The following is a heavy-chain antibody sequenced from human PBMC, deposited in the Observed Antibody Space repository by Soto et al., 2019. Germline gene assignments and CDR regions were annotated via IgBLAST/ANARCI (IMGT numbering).Heavy chain of an antibody. D-gene: IGHD7-27*01. CDR3: AKKSLGSITFPALYYFDY. CDR2: ISGGGDAT. Sequence: EAQLLESGGGLVQPGGSLRLSCAASGFTFGNYAFSWVREAPGKGLQWVSVISGGGDATYYPDYVKGRFTTSRDNSKNTVNLQMKSLRVEVTAVYYCAKKSLGSITFPALYYFDYWGQGTLVTVSS. V-gene: IGHV3-23*01. CDR1: GFTFGNYA. J-gene: IGHJ4*02.